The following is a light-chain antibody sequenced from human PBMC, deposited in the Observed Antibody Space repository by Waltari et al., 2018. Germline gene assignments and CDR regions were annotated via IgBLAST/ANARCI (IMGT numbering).Light chain of an antibody. CDR2: SND. CDR3: ASRDDRLNGVV. V-gene: IGLV1-44*01. Sequence: QSVLTQAPSASEAPGQRVIIYCSGSGSNIGSRAVNWYQQLPGRAPKLLIYSNDQRPSGVPDRFSGSRSGTSASLAISGLQSEDEAHYYCASRDDRLNGVVFGGGTKLTVL. CDR1: GSNIGSRA. J-gene: IGLJ2*01.